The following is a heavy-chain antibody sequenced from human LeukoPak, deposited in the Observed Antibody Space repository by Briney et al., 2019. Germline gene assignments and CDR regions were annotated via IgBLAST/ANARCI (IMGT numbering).Heavy chain of an antibody. V-gene: IGHV4-61*02. CDR1: GGSISSGSYF. J-gene: IGHJ4*02. CDR3: ARERAVAGPYYFDY. D-gene: IGHD6-19*01. Sequence: SETLSLTCTVSGGSISSGSYFWSWIRQPAGKGLEWIGRIYTSGSTNYNPSLKSRITISLDTSTNQFSLNLSSVTAAETAVYYCARERAVAGPYYFDYWGPGILVTVSS. CDR2: IYTSGST.